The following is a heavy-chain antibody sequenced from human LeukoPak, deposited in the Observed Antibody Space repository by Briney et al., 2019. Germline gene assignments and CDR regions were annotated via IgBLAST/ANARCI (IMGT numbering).Heavy chain of an antibody. CDR2: IIPIFGTA. V-gene: IGHV1-69*05. CDR3: ASLAARPEDYYYYYMDV. Sequence: GASVKVSCKASGGTFSSYAISWVRQAPGQGLEWMGGIIPIFGTANYAQKFQGRATTTTDESTSTAYMELSSLRSEDTAVYYCASLAARPEDYYYYYMDVWGKGTTVTVSS. D-gene: IGHD6-6*01. J-gene: IGHJ6*03. CDR1: GGTFSSYA.